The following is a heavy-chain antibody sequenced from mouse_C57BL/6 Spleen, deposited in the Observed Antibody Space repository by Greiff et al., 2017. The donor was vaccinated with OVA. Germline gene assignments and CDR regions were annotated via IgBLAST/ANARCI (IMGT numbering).Heavy chain of an antibody. J-gene: IGHJ4*01. CDR3: ARRSLLGQDAMDY. CDR2: ISSGSSTI. D-gene: IGHD4-1*01. V-gene: IGHV5-17*01. CDR1: GFTFSDYG. Sequence: EVQGVESGGGLVKPGGSLKLSCAASGFTFSDYGMHWVRQAPEKGLEWVAYISSGSSTIYYADTVKGRFTISRDNAKNTLFLPMTSLRSEDTAMYYCARRSLLGQDAMDYWGQGTSVTVSS.